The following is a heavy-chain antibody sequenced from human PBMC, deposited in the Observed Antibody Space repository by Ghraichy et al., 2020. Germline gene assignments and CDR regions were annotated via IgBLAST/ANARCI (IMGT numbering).Heavy chain of an antibody. D-gene: IGHD1-1*01. Sequence: ASVKVSCKASGYTFTSYYLQWVRQAPGQKFEWMGIINPANSNTNYAQRFQGRVAMTSDTSTGTVYMDLSSLISEDTAVYYCARRTAGVHYFDSWGQGTLVTVSS. J-gene: IGHJ4*02. CDR3: ARRTAGVHYFDS. CDR1: GYTFTSYY. V-gene: IGHV1-46*01. CDR2: INPANSNT.